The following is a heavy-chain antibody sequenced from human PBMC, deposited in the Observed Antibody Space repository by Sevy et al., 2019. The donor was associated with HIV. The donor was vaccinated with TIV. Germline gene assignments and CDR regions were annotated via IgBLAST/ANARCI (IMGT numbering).Heavy chain of an antibody. CDR3: ARGPSLIVAGAAGYLDY. J-gene: IGHJ4*02. Sequence: GGSLRLSCVGSGFIFDDYGMHWVRQAPGKGLEWVALMWYDGNNKYYADSVKGRFTISRDSSKNTLYLQMNNLRAEDTAVYYCARGPSLIVAGAAGYLDYWGQGTLVTVSS. D-gene: IGHD2-21*01. V-gene: IGHV3-33*08. CDR1: GFIFDDYG. CDR2: MWYDGNNK.